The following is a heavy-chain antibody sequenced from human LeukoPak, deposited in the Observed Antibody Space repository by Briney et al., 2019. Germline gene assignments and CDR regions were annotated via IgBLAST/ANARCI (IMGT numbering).Heavy chain of an antibody. CDR2: IYSGGST. J-gene: IGHJ4*02. V-gene: IGHV3-53*05. CDR3: ARDLTYYDFWSGYSN. CDR1: GFTVSSNY. Sequence: GGSLRLSCAASGFTVSSNYMSWVRQAPGKGLEWVSVIYSGGSTYYADSVKGRFTISRDNSKNTLYLQMNSLRAEDTAVYYCARDLTYYDFWSGYSNWGQGTLVTVSS. D-gene: IGHD3-3*01.